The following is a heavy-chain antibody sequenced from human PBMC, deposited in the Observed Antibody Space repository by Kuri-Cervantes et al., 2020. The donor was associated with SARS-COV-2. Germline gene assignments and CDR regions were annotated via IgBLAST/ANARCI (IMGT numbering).Heavy chain of an antibody. CDR1: GFTFSSYW. D-gene: IGHD3-3*01. V-gene: IGHV3-7*03. Sequence: GGSLRLSCAASGFTFSSYWMSWVRQAPGKGLEWVANIKQDGSEKYYVDSVKGRFTISRDNAKNSVYLQMNSLRAEDTAVYYCARGPRRSGYPHFDYWGQGTLVTVSS. CDR2: IKQDGSEK. J-gene: IGHJ4*02. CDR3: ARGPRRSGYPHFDY.